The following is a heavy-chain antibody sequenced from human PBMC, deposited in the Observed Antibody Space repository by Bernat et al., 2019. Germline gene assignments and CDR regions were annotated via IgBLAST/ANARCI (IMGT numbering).Heavy chain of an antibody. CDR1: GFTFSSYG. Sequence: QVQLVESGGGVVQPGRSLRLSCAASGFTFSSYGMRWVRQAPGKGLEWVAVLSYDGSNKYYADSVKGRFTISRDNSKNTLYLQMNSLRAEDTAVYYCAKEGVGDAFDIWGQGTMVTVSS. D-gene: IGHD2-15*01. V-gene: IGHV3-30*18. CDR2: LSYDGSNK. J-gene: IGHJ3*02. CDR3: AKEGVGDAFDI.